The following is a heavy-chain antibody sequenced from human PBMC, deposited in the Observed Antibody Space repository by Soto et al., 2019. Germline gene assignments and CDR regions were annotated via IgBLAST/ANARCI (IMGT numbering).Heavy chain of an antibody. V-gene: IGHV4-34*01. CDR3: ARADRTLVTSYGLDV. CDR2: INHSGTT. J-gene: IGHJ6*02. D-gene: IGHD2-21*02. CDR1: VGSFSGFY. Sequence: SETLSLTCAFSVGSFSGFYWTWIRQPPGECLEWIGEINHSGTTNFNPSLRSRLTISLDSSKKHFSLKLTSMTAADAAVYYCARADRTLVTSYGLDVWGQGTMVTVSX.